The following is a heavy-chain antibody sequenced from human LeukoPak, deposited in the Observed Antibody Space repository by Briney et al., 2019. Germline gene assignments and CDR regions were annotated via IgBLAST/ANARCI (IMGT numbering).Heavy chain of an antibody. V-gene: IGHV3-30-3*01. Sequence: PGGSLRLSCAASGFTFSSYAMHWVRQAPGKGLEWVAVISYDGSNKYYADSVKGRFTISRDNSKNTLYLQMNSLRAEDTAVYYCARDQNARGHDYYYYGMDVWGQGTTVTVSS. CDR3: ARDQNARGHDYYYYGMDV. J-gene: IGHJ6*02. CDR1: GFTFSSYA. D-gene: IGHD2-8*01. CDR2: ISYDGSNK.